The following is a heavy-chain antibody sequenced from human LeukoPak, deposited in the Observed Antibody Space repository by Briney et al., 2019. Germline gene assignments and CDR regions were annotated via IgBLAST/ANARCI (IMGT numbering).Heavy chain of an antibody. Sequence: PGGSLRLSCAASGFTFSSYAMHWVRQAPGKGLEYVSAINSNGDSTYYANSVKGRFTISRDNSKNTLYLQMGSLRAEDMAVYYCARDFNSGWYGLVGYWGQGTLVTVSS. CDR3: ARDFNSGWYGLVGY. V-gene: IGHV3-64*01. J-gene: IGHJ4*02. D-gene: IGHD6-19*01. CDR2: INSNGDST. CDR1: GFTFSSYA.